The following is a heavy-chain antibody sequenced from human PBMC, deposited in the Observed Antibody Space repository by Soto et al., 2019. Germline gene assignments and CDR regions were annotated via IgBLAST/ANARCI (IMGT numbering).Heavy chain of an antibody. V-gene: IGHV3-21*01. D-gene: IGHD6-13*01. CDR3: NKAAAGTGY. CDR2: ISSSSSYI. J-gene: IGHJ1*01. Sequence: EVQLVESGGGLVKPGGSLRLSCAASGFTFSSYSMNWVRQAPGKGLEWVSSISSSSSYIYYADSVKGRFTISRDNAKNSMYLQMNSLRAEDTAVYYCNKAAAGTGYWGQGTLVTVSS. CDR1: GFTFSSYS.